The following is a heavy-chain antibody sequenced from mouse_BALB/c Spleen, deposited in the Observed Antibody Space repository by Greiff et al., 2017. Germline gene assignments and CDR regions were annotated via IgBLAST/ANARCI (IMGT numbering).Heavy chain of an antibody. CDR3: ATNWYYFDY. CDR2: ISYSGST. CDR1: GYSITSDYA. D-gene: IGHD4-1*01. Sequence: ESGPGLVKPSQSLSLTCTVTGYSITSDYAWNWIRQFPGNKLEWMGYISYSGSTSYNPSLKSRISITRDTSKNQFFLQLNSVTTEDTATYYCATNWYYFDYWGQGTTLTVSS. J-gene: IGHJ2*01. V-gene: IGHV3-2*02.